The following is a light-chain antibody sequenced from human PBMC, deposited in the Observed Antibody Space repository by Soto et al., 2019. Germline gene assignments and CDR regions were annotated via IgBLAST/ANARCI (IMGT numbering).Light chain of an antibody. CDR3: QQSYRSIT. Sequence: DIQLTQSTSFLSASVGDIVTITCRASQGISSYLAWYQKKPGKAPKLLIYAASSLQSGVPSRFSGSGSGTDFTLTISSLQPEDFATYYCQQSYRSITFGQGTRLEIK. CDR1: QGISSY. V-gene: IGKV1-39*01. J-gene: IGKJ5*01. CDR2: AAS.